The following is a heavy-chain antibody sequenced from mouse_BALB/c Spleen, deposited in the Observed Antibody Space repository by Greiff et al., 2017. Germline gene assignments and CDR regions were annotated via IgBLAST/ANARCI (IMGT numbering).Heavy chain of an antibody. CDR2: ISDGGSYT. CDR1: GFTFSDYY. J-gene: IGHJ4*01. V-gene: IGHV5-4*02. Sequence: EVKLMESGGGLVKPGGSLKLSCAASGFTFSDYYMYWVRQTPEKRLEWVATISDGGSYTYYPDSVKGRFTISRDNAKNNLYLQMSSLKSEDTAMYYCARDGSMITTRSLYYAMDYWGQGTSVTVSS. CDR3: ARDGSMITTRSLYYAMDY. D-gene: IGHD2-4*01.